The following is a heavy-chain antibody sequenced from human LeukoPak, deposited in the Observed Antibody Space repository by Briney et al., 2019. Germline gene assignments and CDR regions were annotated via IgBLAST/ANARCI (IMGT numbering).Heavy chain of an antibody. Sequence: GGSLRLSCAASGFTFSSYSMNCVRQAPGKGLEWVSSISSSSSYIYYADSVKGRFTISRDNAKNSLYLQMNSLRAEDTAVYYCARGTYYYDSSGPLDYWGQGTLVTVSS. D-gene: IGHD3-22*01. V-gene: IGHV3-21*01. CDR3: ARGTYYYDSSGPLDY. J-gene: IGHJ4*02. CDR2: ISSSSSYI. CDR1: GFTFSSYS.